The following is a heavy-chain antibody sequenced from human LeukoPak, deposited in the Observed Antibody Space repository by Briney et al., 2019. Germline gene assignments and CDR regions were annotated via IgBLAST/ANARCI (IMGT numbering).Heavy chain of an antibody. Sequence: GGSRRLSCAASGFTFSNYSMNWVRQAPGKGLEWLSYISSSGSSIYYAGSVKGRFTVSRDNAKNSIYLQMNTLRAEDTAVYYCARGYASGTYFSWGQGTLVTVSS. CDR1: GFTFSNYS. J-gene: IGHJ5*02. V-gene: IGHV3-48*01. CDR3: ARGYASGTYFS. D-gene: IGHD3-10*01. CDR2: ISSSGSSI.